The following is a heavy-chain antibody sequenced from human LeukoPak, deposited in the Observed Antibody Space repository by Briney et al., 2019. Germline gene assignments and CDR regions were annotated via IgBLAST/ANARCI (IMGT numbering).Heavy chain of an antibody. Sequence: GGSLRLSCAASGLTVSSNYMSWVRQAPGKGLEWVSVIYSGGSTYYADSVKGRFTISRDNSKNTLYLQMNSLRAEDTAVYYCARDGGMGATYYFDYWGQGTLVTVSS. CDR3: ARDGGMGATYYFDY. D-gene: IGHD1-26*01. CDR2: IYSGGST. CDR1: GLTVSSNY. V-gene: IGHV3-53*01. J-gene: IGHJ4*02.